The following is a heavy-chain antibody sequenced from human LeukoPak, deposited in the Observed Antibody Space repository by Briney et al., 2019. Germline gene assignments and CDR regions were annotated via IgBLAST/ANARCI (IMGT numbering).Heavy chain of an antibody. CDR3: AREFSSAFPSSSPFPQPIDY. CDR2: IKQDGSEK. D-gene: IGHD6-13*01. V-gene: IGHV3-7*01. J-gene: IGHJ4*02. CDR1: GFTFSSYW. Sequence: GGSLRLSCAASGFTFSSYWMSWVRQAPGKGLEWVANIKQDGSEKYYVDSVKGRFTISRDNAKNSLYLQMNSLRAEDTAVYYCAREFSSAFPSSSPFPQPIDYWGQGTLVTVSS.